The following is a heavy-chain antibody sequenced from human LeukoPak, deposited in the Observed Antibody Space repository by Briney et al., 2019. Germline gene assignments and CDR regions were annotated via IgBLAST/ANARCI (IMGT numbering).Heavy chain of an antibody. J-gene: IGHJ3*02. Sequence: GGSLRLSCTASGFTLSNYGMPWVRQAPGKGLEWVAMIWYDGINKYYADSVKGRLTFSRDNSKNALYLQMNSLRVEDTAVYYCAKDSGYCSSTNCFADALDIWGQGTMVTVSS. D-gene: IGHD2-2*01. V-gene: IGHV3-33*06. CDR2: IWYDGINK. CDR1: GFTLSNYG. CDR3: AKDSGYCSSTNCFADALDI.